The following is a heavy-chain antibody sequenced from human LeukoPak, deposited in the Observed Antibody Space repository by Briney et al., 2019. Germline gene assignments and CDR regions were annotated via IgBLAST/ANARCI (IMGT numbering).Heavy chain of an antibody. J-gene: IGHJ4*02. CDR2: IYSSGST. V-gene: IGHV4-39*01. CDR1: GGSISSGSYY. Sequence: SETLSLTCTVSGGSISSGSYYWGWIRQPPGKGLEWIGSIYSSGSTHYNPSLKSRVTISADTSKNQFSPNLTSVTAADTAAYYCARQRGYSGNYYSSSHFDYWGQGALVTVSS. D-gene: IGHD5-12*01. CDR3: ARQRGYSGNYYSSSHFDY.